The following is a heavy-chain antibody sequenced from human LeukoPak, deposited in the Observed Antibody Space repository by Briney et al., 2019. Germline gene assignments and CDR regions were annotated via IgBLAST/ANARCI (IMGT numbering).Heavy chain of an antibody. Sequence: SETLSLTCSVSGGSMNSYYWSWMRQPPGKGLEWIGYIHYSGNTNYNPSLKSRVTISLGTSRTQFSLKLTSVTAADTAVYYCASSEWNYARWGQGMLVTVSS. J-gene: IGHJ4*02. CDR3: ASSEWNYAR. V-gene: IGHV4-59*08. CDR2: IHYSGNT. CDR1: GGSMNSYY. D-gene: IGHD1-7*01.